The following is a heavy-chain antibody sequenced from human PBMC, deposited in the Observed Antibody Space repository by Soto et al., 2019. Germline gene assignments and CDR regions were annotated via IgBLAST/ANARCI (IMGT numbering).Heavy chain of an antibody. V-gene: IGHV3-13*01. D-gene: IGHD3-10*01. Sequence: GGSLRLSCAASGYTFRSYDMHWVRQVTGKGLEWVSVIGSAGDSNYAPSVKGRFTISRENAKNSLYLQMNSLRAGDTAVYYCARGSKGTYGIDVWGQGTTVTVSS. J-gene: IGHJ6*02. CDR2: IGSAGDS. CDR3: ARGSKGTYGIDV. CDR1: GYTFRSYD.